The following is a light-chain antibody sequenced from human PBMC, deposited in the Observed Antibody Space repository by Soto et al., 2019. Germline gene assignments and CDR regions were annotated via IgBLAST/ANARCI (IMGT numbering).Light chain of an antibody. V-gene: IGLV2-8*01. Sequence: QSALTQPPSASGSPGQSVTISCTGTSSDVGGYDYVSWFRQHPGKAPKLMIYEVNKRPSGVPDRFSGSKSGNTASLTVSGLQAEDEADYYCSSYAGSNTYVLFGGGTKVTVL. J-gene: IGLJ2*01. CDR1: SSDVGGYDY. CDR2: EVN. CDR3: SSYAGSNTYVL.